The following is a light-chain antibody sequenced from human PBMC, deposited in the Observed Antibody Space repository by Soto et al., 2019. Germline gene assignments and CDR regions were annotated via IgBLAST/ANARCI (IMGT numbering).Light chain of an antibody. CDR3: QQYNNWPSWT. Sequence: EIVMTQSPATLSVSPGERATLSCRASQSVSSNLAWYQQKPGQAPRLLIYGASTMVTGIPARFSGSGSGTEFTLTISSLQSEDFAVYYCQQYNNWPSWTFGQGTKVEIK. V-gene: IGKV3-15*01. CDR2: GAS. J-gene: IGKJ1*01. CDR1: QSVSSN.